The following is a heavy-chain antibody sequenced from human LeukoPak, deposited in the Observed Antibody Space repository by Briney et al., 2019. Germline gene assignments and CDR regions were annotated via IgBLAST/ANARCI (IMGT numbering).Heavy chain of an antibody. CDR3: ARRFKAVWSAAAGTGRWFDP. Sequence: EASVKVSCKASGYTFTSYYIHWVRQAPGQGLEWMGIINPSGGSTNYAQKFQGRVTMTRDTSKNQFSLKLSSVTAADTAVYYCARRFKAVWSAAAGTGRWFDPWGQGTLVTVSS. CDR1: GYTFTSYY. D-gene: IGHD6-13*01. V-gene: IGHV1-46*01. J-gene: IGHJ5*02. CDR2: INPSGGST.